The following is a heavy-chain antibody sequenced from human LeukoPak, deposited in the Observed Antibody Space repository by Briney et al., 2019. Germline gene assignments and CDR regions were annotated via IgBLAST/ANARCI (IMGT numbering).Heavy chain of an antibody. Sequence: ASVKVSCKSSGYTFTGYYMHWVRQAPGQGLEWMGWINPNSGGTNYAQKFQGRVTMTRDTSISTAYMELGGLTSDDTAVYYCARPYCSGGSCHDYFDYWGQGTLVTVSS. CDR2: INPNSGGT. D-gene: IGHD2-15*01. V-gene: IGHV1-2*02. J-gene: IGHJ4*02. CDR3: ARPYCSGGSCHDYFDY. CDR1: GYTFTGYY.